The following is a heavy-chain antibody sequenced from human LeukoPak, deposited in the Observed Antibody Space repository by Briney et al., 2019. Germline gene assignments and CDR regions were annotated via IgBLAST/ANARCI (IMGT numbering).Heavy chain of an antibody. V-gene: IGHV3-23*01. Sequence: PGGSLRLSCAASGFTFSSYAMSLVRQAPGKGLEWVSGISDSGGSTYYADSVKGRFTISRDNSKNTLHLQMNSLRAEDTAAYYCARDETMVRGGPRPYWGQGTLVTISS. CDR1: GFTFSSYA. CDR2: ISDSGGST. J-gene: IGHJ4*02. D-gene: IGHD3-10*01. CDR3: ARDETMVRGGPRPY.